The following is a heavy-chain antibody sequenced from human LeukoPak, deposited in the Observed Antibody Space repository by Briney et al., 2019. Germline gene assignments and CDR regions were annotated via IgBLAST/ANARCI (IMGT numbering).Heavy chain of an antibody. V-gene: IGHV3-23*01. Sequence: PGGSLRLSCAASGFTFRGYAMSWVRQAPGKGLEWVSGISGSGDSTYYADSVKGRFTISRDSSKNTLYLQMNSLRVEDTAVYYCAKLKGVDYDFWSGLIGYWGQGTLVTVSS. CDR2: ISGSGDST. CDR3: AKLKGVDYDFWSGLIGY. J-gene: IGHJ4*02. CDR1: GFTFRGYA. D-gene: IGHD3-3*01.